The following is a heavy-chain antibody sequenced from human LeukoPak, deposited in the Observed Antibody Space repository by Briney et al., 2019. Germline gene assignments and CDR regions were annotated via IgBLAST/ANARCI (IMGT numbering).Heavy chain of an antibody. CDR1: GFTFSSYS. CDR3: ARGRLKKYDFWSGYHDY. J-gene: IGHJ4*02. Sequence: GGSLRLSCAASGFTFSSYSMSWVRQAPGKGLEWVSSITISSSYIYYADSVKGRFTISRDNAKNSLYLQMNSLRAEDTAVYYCARGRLKKYDFWSGYHDYWGQGTLVTVSS. V-gene: IGHV3-21*01. D-gene: IGHD3-3*01. CDR2: ITISSSYI.